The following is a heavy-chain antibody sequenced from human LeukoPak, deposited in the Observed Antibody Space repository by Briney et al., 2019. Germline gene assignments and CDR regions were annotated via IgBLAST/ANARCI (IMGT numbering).Heavy chain of an antibody. V-gene: IGHV4-31*03. CDR2: IYYSGST. CDR1: GGSISSGGYY. J-gene: IGHJ5*02. Sequence: SETLSLTCTVSGGSISSGGYYWSWIRQHPGKGLEWIGYIYYSGSTYYNPSLKSRVTISVDTSKNQFSLKLSSVTAADTAVYYCARVGDYWFDPWGQGTPVTVSS. CDR3: ARVGDYWFDP. D-gene: IGHD3-16*01.